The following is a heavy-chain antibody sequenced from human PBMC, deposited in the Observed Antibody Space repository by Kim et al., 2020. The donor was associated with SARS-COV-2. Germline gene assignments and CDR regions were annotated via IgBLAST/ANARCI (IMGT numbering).Heavy chain of an antibody. Sequence: GGSLRLSCAASGFTFSSYSMNWVRQAPGKGLEWVSSISSSSSYIYYADSVKGRFTISRDNAKNSLYLQMNSLRAEDTAVYYCARDRDSSGYYQGPLDYWGQGTLVTVSS. CDR3: ARDRDSSGYYQGPLDY. CDR2: ISSSSSYI. J-gene: IGHJ4*02. D-gene: IGHD3-22*01. V-gene: IGHV3-21*04. CDR1: GFTFSSYS.